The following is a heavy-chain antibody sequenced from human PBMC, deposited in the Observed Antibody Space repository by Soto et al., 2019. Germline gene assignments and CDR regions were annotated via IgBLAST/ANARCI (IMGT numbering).Heavy chain of an antibody. CDR3: AKDRWGSGWSRLDY. CDR2: ISYDGSNK. CDR1: GFTFSSYG. Sequence: PGGSLRLSCAASGFTFSSYGMHWVRQAPVKGLEWVAVISYDGSNKYYADSVKGRFTISRDNSKNTLYLQMNSLRAEDTAVYYCAKDRWGSGWSRLDYWGQGTLVTVSS. J-gene: IGHJ4*02. V-gene: IGHV3-30*18. D-gene: IGHD6-19*01.